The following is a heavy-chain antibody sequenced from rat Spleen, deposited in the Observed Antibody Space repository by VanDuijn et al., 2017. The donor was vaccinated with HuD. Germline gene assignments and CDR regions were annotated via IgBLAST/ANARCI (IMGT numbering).Heavy chain of an antibody. J-gene: IGHJ4*01. CDR3: ARHGAGYGVMDA. D-gene: IGHD4-3*01. V-gene: IGHV5-29*01. CDR2: IIYDGSST. CDR1: GFTFNNYY. Sequence: EVQLVESDGGLVQPGRSLKLSCVASGFTFNNYYMAWVRQAPTKGLEWVATIIYDGSSTYYRDSVKGRFTISRDNAKSILYLQMDSLRSEDTATYYCARHGAGYGVMDAWGQGASVTVSS.